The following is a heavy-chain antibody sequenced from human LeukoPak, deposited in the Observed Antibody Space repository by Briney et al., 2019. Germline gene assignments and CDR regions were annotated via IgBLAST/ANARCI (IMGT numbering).Heavy chain of an antibody. J-gene: IGHJ4*02. D-gene: IGHD4-23*01. CDR1: GFTFSNYW. CDR3: TGNSYYFDY. V-gene: IGHV3-7*01. Sequence: GGSLRLSCAASGFTFSNYWMSWVRQAPGKGLEWVANIKHDGSEKYYVDSVKGRFTISRDNAKNSLYLQMNSLRAEDTAVYYCTGNSYYFDYWGQGTLVTVSS. CDR2: IKHDGSEK.